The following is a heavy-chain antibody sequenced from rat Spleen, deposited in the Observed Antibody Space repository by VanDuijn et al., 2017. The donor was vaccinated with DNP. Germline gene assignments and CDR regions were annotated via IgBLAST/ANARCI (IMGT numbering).Heavy chain of an antibody. CDR3: ARPDY. J-gene: IGHJ2*01. CDR2: IGSAAYAP. Sequence: EVQLVESGGGLVQPGRSLKLSCAASGFTFSAYYMAWVRQAPAKGLEWVAYIGSAAYAPYYGDSVKGRFTVSRDNAESILYLQLDSLTSDDTATYYCARPDYWGQGVMVTVSS. V-gene: IGHV5-25*01. CDR1: GFTFSAYY.